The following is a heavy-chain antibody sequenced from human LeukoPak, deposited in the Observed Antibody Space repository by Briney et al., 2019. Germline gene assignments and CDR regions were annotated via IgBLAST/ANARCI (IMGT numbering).Heavy chain of an antibody. CDR1: GFTFSSYG. D-gene: IGHD1-26*01. CDR2: IWYDGSNK. V-gene: IGHV3-33*03. J-gene: IGHJ4*02. Sequence: GGSLRLSCAASGFTFSSYGMHWVRQAPGKGLEWVAVIWYDGSNKYYADSVKGRFTISRDNRKNSLYLQMNSLRAEDTALYYCAKSNSVSYSGSSWGQGTLVTVSS. CDR3: AKSNSVSYSGSS.